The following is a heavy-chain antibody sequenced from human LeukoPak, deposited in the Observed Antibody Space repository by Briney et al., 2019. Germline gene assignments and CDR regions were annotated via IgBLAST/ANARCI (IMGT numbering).Heavy chain of an antibody. Sequence: PSETLSLTCTVSGGTLNSFYWTWIRQPPGKGLEFIGYVYYTGKTCYNPSLRSRVTMSVDTSKNQFSLRLRSVTAADTAVYFCARWNAVTTSLDHWGQGILVAVSS. J-gene: IGHJ4*02. V-gene: IGHV4-59*12. CDR2: VYYTGKT. CDR1: GGTLNSFY. CDR3: ARWNAVTTSLDH. D-gene: IGHD4-17*01.